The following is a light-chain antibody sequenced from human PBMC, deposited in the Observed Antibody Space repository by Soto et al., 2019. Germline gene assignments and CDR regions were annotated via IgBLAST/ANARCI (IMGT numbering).Light chain of an antibody. Sequence: QSVLTQPPSASGTPGQTVNISCSGSTSNIGKTFVYWYQHFPGAAPKLLIYRNTLRPSGVPDRFSAYKSGTSTSLAISGLRSEDEADYYCASWDNNLSGYVFGTGTKVTV. CDR1: TSNIGKTF. V-gene: IGLV1-47*01. J-gene: IGLJ1*01. CDR2: RNT. CDR3: ASWDNNLSGYV.